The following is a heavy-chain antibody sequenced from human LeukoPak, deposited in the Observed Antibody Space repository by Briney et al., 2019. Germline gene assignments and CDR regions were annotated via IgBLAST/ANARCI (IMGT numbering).Heavy chain of an antibody. CDR3: ARVIRGDYPNY. D-gene: IGHD3-10*01. V-gene: IGHV1-18*01. Sequence: ASVKVSCKASGYTLTSYGISWVRQAPGQGLEGMGWISAYNGNTNYAQKLQGRVTMTTDTSTSTAYMELRSLRSDDTAVYYCARVIRGDYPNYWGQGTLVTVSS. J-gene: IGHJ4*02. CDR1: GYTLTSYG. CDR2: ISAYNGNT.